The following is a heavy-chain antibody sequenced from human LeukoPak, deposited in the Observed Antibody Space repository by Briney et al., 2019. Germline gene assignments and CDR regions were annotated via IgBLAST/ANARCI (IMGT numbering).Heavy chain of an antibody. CDR2: INPNSGGT. Sequence: ASVKASCKASGCTFTGYYMHWVRQAPGQGLEWMGWINPNSGGTNYAQKFQGRVTMTRDMSTSTDYMELSSLRSEDTAVYYCARDNSVGDYAWWFDPWGQGTLVTVSS. CDR1: GCTFTGYY. D-gene: IGHD1-26*01. V-gene: IGHV1-2*02. CDR3: ARDNSVGDYAWWFDP. J-gene: IGHJ5*02.